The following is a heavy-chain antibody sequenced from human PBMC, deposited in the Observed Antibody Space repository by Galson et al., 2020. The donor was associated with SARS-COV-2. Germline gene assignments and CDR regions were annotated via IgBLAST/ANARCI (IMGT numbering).Heavy chain of an antibody. D-gene: IGHD5-18*01. CDR1: GFSLSTSGVG. CDR2: IYWDDDK. Sequence: KMSGPTLVKPTQTLTLTCTFSGFSLSTSGVGVGWIRQPPGKALEWLALIYWDDDKRYSPSLKSRLTITKDTSKNQVVLTMTNMDPVDTATYYCAHSSGDGSYTAMVQNFDYWGQGTLVTVSS. V-gene: IGHV2-5*02. J-gene: IGHJ4*02. CDR3: AHSSGDGSYTAMVQNFDY.